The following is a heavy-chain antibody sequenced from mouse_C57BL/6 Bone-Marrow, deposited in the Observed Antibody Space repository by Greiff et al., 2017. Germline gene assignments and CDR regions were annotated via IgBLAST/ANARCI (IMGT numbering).Heavy chain of an antibody. J-gene: IGHJ3*01. V-gene: IGHV1-72*01. CDR3: ARGGIYYYGSRTFAY. D-gene: IGHD1-1*01. CDR1: GYTFTSYW. CDR2: IDPNSGGT. Sequence: QVQLQQPGAELVKPGASVKLSCKASGYTFTSYWMHWVKQRPGRGLEWIGMIDPNSGGTKYNEKFKSKATLTVDKPSSTAYMQLSSLTSEDSAVYYCARGGIYYYGSRTFAYWGQGTLVTVSA.